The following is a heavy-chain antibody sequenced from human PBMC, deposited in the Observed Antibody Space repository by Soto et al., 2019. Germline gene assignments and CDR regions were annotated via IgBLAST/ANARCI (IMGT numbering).Heavy chain of an antibody. CDR2: ISYDGSNK. V-gene: IGHV3-30-3*01. CDR1: GFTFSSYA. D-gene: IGHD3-9*01. Sequence: PGGSLRLSCAASGFTFSSYAMHWVRQAPGKGLEWVAVISYDGSNKYYADSVKGRFTISRDNSKNTLYLQMNSLRAGDTAVYYCARGTDILTGSYYYYGMDVWGQGTTVTVSS. CDR3: ARGTDILTGSYYYYGMDV. J-gene: IGHJ6*02.